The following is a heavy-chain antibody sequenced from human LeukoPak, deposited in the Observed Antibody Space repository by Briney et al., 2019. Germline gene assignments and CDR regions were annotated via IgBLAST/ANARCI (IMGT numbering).Heavy chain of an antibody. CDR3: ARGRLPIATAIDY. CDR1: GYSFTSYW. J-gene: IGHJ4*02. Sequence: GESLKISCKGSGYSFTSYWIGWVRQMPGKGLEWMGIIYPGDSDTRYSPSFQGQVTISADKSISTAYLQWSSLKASDAAMYYCARGRLPIATAIDYWGQGTLVTVSS. CDR2: IYPGDSDT. D-gene: IGHD6-13*01. V-gene: IGHV5-51*01.